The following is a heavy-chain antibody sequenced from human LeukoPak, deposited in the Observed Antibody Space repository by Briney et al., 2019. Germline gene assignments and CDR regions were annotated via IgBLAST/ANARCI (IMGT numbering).Heavy chain of an antibody. CDR1: GGTFSSYA. V-gene: IGHV1-69*13. D-gene: IGHD3-22*01. CDR3: AVEAPVSTRTYYYDSSGYYGLFA. CDR2: IIPILGTP. Sequence: SVNRSCKASGGTFSSYAISWVRQAPGQGLEWMGGIIPILGTPNYAQKFQGRVTITADESTSTAYMELSSRRSEDTAVYYCAVEAPVSTRTYYYDSSGYYGLFAWGQGTLLTDSP. J-gene: IGHJ5*02.